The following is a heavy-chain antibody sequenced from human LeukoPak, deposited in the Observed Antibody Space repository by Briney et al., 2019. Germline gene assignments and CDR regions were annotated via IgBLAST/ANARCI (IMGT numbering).Heavy chain of an antibody. Sequence: PGGSLRLSCAASGFTFTSYAMSWVRRAPGKGLEWVSSISANGGSTYYADSVKGRLTISRADSKSTVYLQMNSLRAEDTALYYCARDHRVAAAFDYWGQGALVTVSS. D-gene: IGHD2-2*01. V-gene: IGHV3-23*01. J-gene: IGHJ4*02. CDR3: ARDHRVAAAFDY. CDR2: ISANGGST. CDR1: GFTFTSYA.